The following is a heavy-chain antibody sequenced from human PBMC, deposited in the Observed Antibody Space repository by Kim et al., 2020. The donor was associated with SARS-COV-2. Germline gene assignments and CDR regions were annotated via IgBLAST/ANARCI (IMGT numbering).Heavy chain of an antibody. CDR3: ARLRSSSRLGAFDI. CDR1: GFSFSDYY. J-gene: IGHJ3*02. Sequence: GGSLRLSCAASGFSFSDYYMSWVRQAPGKGLQWVSYISSSGINIYYADSVKGRFTTSRDNAKNSLYLQMNSLRAEDTAVYYCARLRSSSRLGAFDIWGQGTIVTVSS. D-gene: IGHD4-17*01. V-gene: IGHV3-11*01. CDR2: ISSSGINI.